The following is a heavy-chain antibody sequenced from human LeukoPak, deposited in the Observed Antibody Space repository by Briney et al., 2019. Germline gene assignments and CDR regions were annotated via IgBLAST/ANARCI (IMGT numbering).Heavy chain of an antibody. CDR2: INHSGST. CDR3: VRGLFYDSSGPYFDY. D-gene: IGHD3-22*01. CDR1: GGSFSGYY. J-gene: IGHJ4*02. V-gene: IGHV4-34*01. Sequence: PSETLSLTCAVYGGSFSGYYWSWIRQPPGKGLEWIGEINHSGSTNYNPSLKSRVTISVDTSKNQFSLNLSSVTAADTAVYYCVRGLFYDSSGPYFDYWGQGTLVTVSS.